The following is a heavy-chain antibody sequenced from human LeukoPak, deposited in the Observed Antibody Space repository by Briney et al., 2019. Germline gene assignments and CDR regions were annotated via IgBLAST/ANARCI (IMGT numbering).Heavy chain of an antibody. J-gene: IGHJ6*03. CDR2: ISSSSSYI. CDR3: ARGPKQLVPPYYYYMDV. Sequence: GGSLTLSCAASGFTFSSYSMNWVRQAPGKGLEWVSSISSSSSYIYYADSVKGRFTISRDNAKNSLYLQMNSLRAEDTAVYYCARGPKQLVPPYYYYMDVWGKGTTVTVSS. CDR1: GFTFSSYS. V-gene: IGHV3-21*01. D-gene: IGHD6-13*01.